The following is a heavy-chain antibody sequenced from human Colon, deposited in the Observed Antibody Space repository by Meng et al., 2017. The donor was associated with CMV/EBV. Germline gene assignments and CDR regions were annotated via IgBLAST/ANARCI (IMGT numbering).Heavy chain of an antibody. CDR3: AKNIDTFHGY. J-gene: IGHJ4*02. CDR1: GGSFSGYY. D-gene: IGHD2/OR15-2a*01. Sequence: GSLRLSCAVYGGSFSGYYWSWIRQPPGKGLEWVGSVYYTGRPYYSTSVKSRVTISLDLSKNQFSLKLKSVTAADTAVYYCAKNIDTFHGYWGQGTLVTVSS. CDR2: VYYTGRP. V-gene: IGHV4-34*01.